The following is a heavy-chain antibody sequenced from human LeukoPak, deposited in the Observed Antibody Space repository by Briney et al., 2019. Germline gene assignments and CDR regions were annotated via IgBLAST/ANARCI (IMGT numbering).Heavy chain of an antibody. Sequence: ASVKVSCKASGYTFTSYYMHWVRQAPGQGLEWMGIINPSGGSTSYAQKFQGRVTMTRDTSTSTVYMELSSLRSEDTAVYYCARDDRLQEGYSGYDSDYWGQGTLVTVSS. CDR1: GYTFTSYY. D-gene: IGHD5-12*01. V-gene: IGHV1-46*01. CDR2: INPSGGST. J-gene: IGHJ4*02. CDR3: ARDDRLQEGYSGYDSDY.